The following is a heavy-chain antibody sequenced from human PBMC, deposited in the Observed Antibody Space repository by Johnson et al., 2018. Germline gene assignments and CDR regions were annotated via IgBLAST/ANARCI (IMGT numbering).Heavy chain of an antibody. V-gene: IGHV3-20*04. J-gene: IGHJ6*02. CDR3: AKDSAGSGTYYNDYYYGLDV. CDR1: GFTFDDYG. Sequence: VQLQESGGGVVRPGGSLRLSCAASGFTFDDYGMSWVRQAPGKGLEWVSGLSWPRASIGSADSVKGRFPISRDNAKNSLYLQMSSLRAEDTALYYCAKDSAGSGTYYNDYYYGLDVWGQGTTVTVSS. D-gene: IGHD3-10*01. CDR2: LSWPRASI.